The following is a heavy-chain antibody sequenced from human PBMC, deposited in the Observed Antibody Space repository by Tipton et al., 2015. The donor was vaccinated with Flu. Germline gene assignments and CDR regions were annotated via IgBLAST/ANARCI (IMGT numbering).Heavy chain of an antibody. V-gene: IGHV4-38-2*02. CDR1: GYSISSGYY. Sequence: LRLSCTVSGYSISSGYYWGWVRQPAGKGLEWIGRISPSGSTNYNASLESRVTMSLDMSKNQFSLRLSSATAADTAIYYCARDLRGYSGYTGGDAFDIWGQGTTVTVSS. CDR3: ARDLRGYSGYTGGDAFDI. J-gene: IGHJ3*02. D-gene: IGHD5-12*01. CDR2: ISPSGST.